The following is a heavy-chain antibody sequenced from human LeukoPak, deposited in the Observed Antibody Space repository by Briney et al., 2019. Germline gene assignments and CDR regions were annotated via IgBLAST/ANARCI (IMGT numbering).Heavy chain of an antibody. CDR3: ARIDYASGSHDY. V-gene: IGHV1-2*02. J-gene: IGHJ4*02. CDR2: INPHTGGA. Sequence: ASVKVSCKASGYTFSGSYLHWVRLAPGQGLEWMGWINPHTGGADFAQKFQGRVTMTRDTSISTAYMELNRLTSDDTAVYFCARIDYASGSHDYWGQGTLVTVAS. D-gene: IGHD3-10*01. CDR1: GYTFSGSY.